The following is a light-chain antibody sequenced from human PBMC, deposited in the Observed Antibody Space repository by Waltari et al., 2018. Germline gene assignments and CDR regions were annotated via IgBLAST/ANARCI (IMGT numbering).Light chain of an antibody. Sequence: VLTQSPDTLSLSPGERATLSCRASQSVTSKSVAWYQQRPGQAPRLLINGASNRATGIPDRFSGSGSGTDFTLTISRLEPEDFAVYYCQQYGSAPPVTFGGGTKVEIK. V-gene: IGKV3-20*01. CDR3: QQYGSAPPVT. CDR1: QSVTSKS. CDR2: GAS. J-gene: IGKJ4*01.